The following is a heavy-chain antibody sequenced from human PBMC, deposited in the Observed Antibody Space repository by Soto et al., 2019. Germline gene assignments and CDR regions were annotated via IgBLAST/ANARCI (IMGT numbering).Heavy chain of an antibody. Sequence: SETLSLTCTVSGGSITSSSYYWGWIRQPPGKGLEWIGSISDSGSTYYSPSLKSRVTISVDTSKNQFSLKLSSVTATDTAVYYCARPDSSNWYVFDPWGQGTLVTVSS. J-gene: IGHJ5*02. CDR1: GGSITSSSYY. CDR2: ISDSGST. D-gene: IGHD6-13*01. CDR3: ARPDSSNWYVFDP. V-gene: IGHV4-39*01.